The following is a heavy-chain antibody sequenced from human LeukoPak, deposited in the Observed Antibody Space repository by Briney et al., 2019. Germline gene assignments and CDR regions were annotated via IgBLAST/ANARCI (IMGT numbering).Heavy chain of an antibody. CDR1: GGSISSSNW. D-gene: IGHD6-13*01. J-gene: IGHJ6*03. CDR3: ARDIAAAGPNYYYMDV. V-gene: IGHV4-4*02. CDR2: IYHSGST. Sequence: SETLSLTCAVSGGSISSSNWWSWVRQPPGKGLEWIGEIYHSGSTNYNPSLKSRVTISVDKSKNQFSLKLSSVTAADTAVYYCARDIAAAGPNYYYMDVWGKGTTVTVSS.